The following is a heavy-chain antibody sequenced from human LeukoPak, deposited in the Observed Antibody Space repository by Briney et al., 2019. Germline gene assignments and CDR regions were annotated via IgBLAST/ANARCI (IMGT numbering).Heavy chain of an antibody. CDR1: GFTFDDYA. D-gene: IGHD3-22*01. J-gene: IGHJ4*02. CDR3: AKDHSANYYDSSGYLDY. V-gene: IGHV3-9*01. Sequence: PGGSLRLSCAASGFTFDDYAMHWVRQAPGKGLEWVSGISWNSGSIGYADSVKGRFTISRDNAKNSLYLQMNSLRAEDTALYHCAKDHSANYYDSSGYLDYWGQGTLVTVSS. CDR2: ISWNSGSI.